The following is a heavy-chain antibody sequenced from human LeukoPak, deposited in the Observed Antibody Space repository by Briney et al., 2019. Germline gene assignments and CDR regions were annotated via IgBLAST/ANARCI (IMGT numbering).Heavy chain of an antibody. CDR1: GFTFSSYG. CDR2: TSGSGGKT. J-gene: IGHJ4*02. V-gene: IGHV3-23*01. CDR3: AKDHGDYAFDY. D-gene: IGHD4-17*01. Sequence: GGSLRLSCAASGFTFSSYGMSWVRKAPGKGLEWVSATSGSGGKTYYADSVKGRFTISRDNSKNTLYLQMNSLRAEDTAVYYCAKDHGDYAFDYWGQGTLVTVSS.